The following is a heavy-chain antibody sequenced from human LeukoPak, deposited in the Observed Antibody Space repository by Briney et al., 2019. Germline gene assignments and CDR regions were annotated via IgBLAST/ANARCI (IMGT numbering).Heavy chain of an antibody. CDR3: ARIGSSGDFDY. Sequence: GGSLRLSCAASGFTFSRFWMNWVRQAPGRGLEWVANIDQSGGRNNYVDSVKGRFTISRDNAKNSLYLQMNSLRDEDTAVYYCARIGSSGDFDYWGQGTLVTVSS. J-gene: IGHJ4*02. D-gene: IGHD6-19*01. V-gene: IGHV3-7*02. CDR2: IDQSGGRN. CDR1: GFTFSRFW.